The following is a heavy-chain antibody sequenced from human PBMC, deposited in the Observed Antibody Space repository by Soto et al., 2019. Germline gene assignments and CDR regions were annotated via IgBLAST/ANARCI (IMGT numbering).Heavy chain of an antibody. Sequence: QITLKESGPTLVKPTQTLTLTCTFSGFSLSTSGVGVGWIRQPPGKALEWLALIYWDDDKRYSPSLKSRLTIPKDTSKNQVVLTMTNMDPVDTATYYCAQTYYSDSSGYCDYWGQGTLVTVSS. CDR3: AQTYYSDSSGYCDY. J-gene: IGHJ4*02. D-gene: IGHD3-22*01. CDR1: GFSLSTSGVG. V-gene: IGHV2-5*02. CDR2: IYWDDDK.